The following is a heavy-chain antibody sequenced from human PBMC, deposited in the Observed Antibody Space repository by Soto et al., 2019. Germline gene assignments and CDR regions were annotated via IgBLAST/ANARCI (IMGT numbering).Heavy chain of an antibody. CDR1: GFPFGDYY. CDR3: AMYLQKAATHTNWFDP. Sequence: QVQLVESGGALVKPGGSLRLSCAASGFPFGDYYMSWIRQAPGKGLEWVSYISFTGSITYYADSVRGRFTISRDNARSSLYLQMNSLRGEDTAVDYCAMYLQKAATHTNWFDPWGQGALVTVSS. V-gene: IGHV3-11*01. D-gene: IGHD2-15*01. J-gene: IGHJ5*02. CDR2: ISFTGSIT.